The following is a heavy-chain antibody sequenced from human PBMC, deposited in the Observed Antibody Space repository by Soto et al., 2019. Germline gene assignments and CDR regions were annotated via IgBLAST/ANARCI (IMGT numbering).Heavy chain of an antibody. CDR2: VSPYKDDT. CDR1: GDTFNTYG. CDR3: ARGCLFTTNWYGNWLDP. V-gene: IGHV1-18*01. D-gene: IGHD3-9*01. J-gene: IGHJ5*02. Sequence: ASVKVSCKATGDTFNTYGITWVRQAPGQGLEWMGWVSPYKDDTKYSQRLQGRVTMTIDTPTSTAYMELRSLRSDDTAVYYCARGCLFTTNWYGNWLDPWGQGILVTVSS.